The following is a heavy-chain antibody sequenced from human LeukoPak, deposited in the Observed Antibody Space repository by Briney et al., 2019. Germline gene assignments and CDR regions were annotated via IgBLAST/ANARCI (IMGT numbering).Heavy chain of an antibody. CDR3: ARAPIKGGYLFDY. D-gene: IGHD3-22*01. Sequence: GGSLRVSCAASGFTVSSNYMSWVRQAPGNGLEWVSVIYSGGSTYYADSVEGRFTISRDNSKNTLYLQMNSLRAEDTAVYYCARAPIKGGYLFDYWGQGTLVTVSS. CDR2: IYSGGST. CDR1: GFTVSSNY. V-gene: IGHV3-66*01. J-gene: IGHJ4*02.